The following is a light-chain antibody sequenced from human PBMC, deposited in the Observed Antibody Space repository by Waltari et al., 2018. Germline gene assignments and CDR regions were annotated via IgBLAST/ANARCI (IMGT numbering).Light chain of an antibody. J-gene: IGLJ2*01. Sequence: QSVLTQPPSVSAAPGQKVTISCPGSSSNIGSKFVSWYQQIPGIAPKLLIYDNDKRPSGIPDRFSGSKSGTSATLDITGLQTGDEADYYCGTWNMAPYVFIFGGGTKLTVL. CDR2: DND. CDR3: GTWNMAPYVFI. CDR1: SSNIGSKF. V-gene: IGLV1-51*01.